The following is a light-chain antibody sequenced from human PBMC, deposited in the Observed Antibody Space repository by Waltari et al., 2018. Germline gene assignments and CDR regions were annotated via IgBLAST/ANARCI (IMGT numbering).Light chain of an antibody. V-gene: IGKV1-13*02. CDR2: DAS. CDR3: QQFNSYPLT. J-gene: IGKJ4*01. Sequence: AIHLTPSPSSLPASVGGRVTITCRASQGISSALAWYQQKPGKAPKLLIYDASSLESGVPSRFSGSGSGTDFTLTISSLQPEDFATYYCQQFNSYPLTFGGGTKVEIK. CDR1: QGISSA.